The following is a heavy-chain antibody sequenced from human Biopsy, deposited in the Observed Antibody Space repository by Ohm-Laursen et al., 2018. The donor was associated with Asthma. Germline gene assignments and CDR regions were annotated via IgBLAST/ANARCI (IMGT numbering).Heavy chain of an antibody. V-gene: IGHV3-30*03. CDR3: ARGLDYSGRSGFDY. J-gene: IGHJ4*02. CDR2: MSYDGSIK. Sequence: SSLRLSCSASGFTFSSYGMDWVRQAPGKGLEWVALMSYDGSIKDYADSVKGRFTLSRDNSMNTPYLHMNSLRVEDTAVYYCARGLDYSGRSGFDYWGQGTLVTVSS. CDR1: GFTFSSYG. D-gene: IGHD3-10*01.